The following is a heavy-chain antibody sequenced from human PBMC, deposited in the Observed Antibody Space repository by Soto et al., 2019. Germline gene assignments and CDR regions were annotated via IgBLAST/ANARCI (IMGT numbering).Heavy chain of an antibody. CDR1: GGTFSSYA. Sequence: SVKVSCKASGGTFSSYAISWVRQAPGQGLEWMGGIIPIFGTANYAQKFQGRVTITADESTSTAYMELSSLRSEDTAVYYCARVFGDSSGWYGHFDYWGQGTLVTVSS. J-gene: IGHJ4*02. CDR3: ARVFGDSSGWYGHFDY. V-gene: IGHV1-69*13. D-gene: IGHD6-19*01. CDR2: IIPIFGTA.